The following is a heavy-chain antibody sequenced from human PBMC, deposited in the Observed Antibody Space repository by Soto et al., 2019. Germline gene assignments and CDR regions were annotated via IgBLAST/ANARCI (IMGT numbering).Heavy chain of an antibody. J-gene: IGHJ4*01. CDR3: ARDWSYALDY. D-gene: IGHD2-2*01. CDR2: ISRSSSPI. V-gene: IGHV3-48*02. CDR1: GFTFSDYN. Sequence: GGSLRLSCAVSGFTFSDYNVHWVRQAPGKGLEWVSYISRSSSPIYYADPVKGRFTISRDNAKNSVYLQMNSLRDDDTAVYYCARDWSYALDYWGQGTVVTVAS.